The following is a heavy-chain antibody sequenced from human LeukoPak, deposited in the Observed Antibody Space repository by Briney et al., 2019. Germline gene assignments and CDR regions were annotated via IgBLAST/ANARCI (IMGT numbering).Heavy chain of an antibody. D-gene: IGHD3-22*01. CDR3: ARGSDYYDSSGEGFDY. Sequence: SETLSLTCAVYGGSFSGYYWSWIRQPPGKGLDWIGEINHSGSTNYNPSLKSRVTISVDTSKNQFSLKLSSVTAADTAVYYCARGSDYYDSSGEGFDYWGQGTLVTVSS. CDR2: INHSGST. CDR1: GGSFSGYY. V-gene: IGHV4-34*01. J-gene: IGHJ4*02.